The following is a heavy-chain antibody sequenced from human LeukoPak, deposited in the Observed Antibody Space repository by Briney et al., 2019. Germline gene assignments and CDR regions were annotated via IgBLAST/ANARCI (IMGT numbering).Heavy chain of an antibody. J-gene: IGHJ6*02. D-gene: IGHD2-15*01. CDR1: GFTFSSYW. CDR2: IKQDGSEK. CDR3: AREDIVVVVAAAYYYYGIDV. Sequence: GGSLRLSCAASGFTFSSYWMSWVRQAPGKGLEWVANIKQDGSEKYYVDSVKGRFTISRDNAKNSLYLQMNSLRAEDTAVYYCAREDIVVVVAAAYYYYGIDVWGQGTTVTVSS. V-gene: IGHV3-7*01.